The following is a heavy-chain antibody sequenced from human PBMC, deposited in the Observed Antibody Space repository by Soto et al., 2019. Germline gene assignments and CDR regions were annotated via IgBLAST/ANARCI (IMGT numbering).Heavy chain of an antibody. CDR3: TSVVTSGGVRYFAF. Sequence: PGGSLRLSCAASGFTFSNIWMSWVRQAPGQGLEWVGRIKSKTDGGTTDYAAPVKGRFTISRDDSKDTLYLQMSGLKTEDTAVYYCTSVVTSGGVRYFAFWGQGTLVTVSS. D-gene: IGHD3-16*01. CDR2: IKSKTDGGTT. V-gene: IGHV3-15*01. CDR1: GFTFSNIW. J-gene: IGHJ4*02.